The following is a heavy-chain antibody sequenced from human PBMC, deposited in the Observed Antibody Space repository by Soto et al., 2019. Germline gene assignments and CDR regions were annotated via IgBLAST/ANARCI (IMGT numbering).Heavy chain of an antibody. V-gene: IGHV3-30*18. CDR3: AKDLLRLSSPRSAFDI. CDR2: ISYDGSNK. Sequence: LRLSCAASGFTFSSYGMHWVRQAPGKGLEWVAVISYDGSNKYYADSVKGRFTISRDNSKNTLYLQMNSLRAEDTAVYYCAKDLLRLSSPRSAFDIWGQGTMVTVSS. D-gene: IGHD6-19*01. CDR1: GFTFSSYG. J-gene: IGHJ3*02.